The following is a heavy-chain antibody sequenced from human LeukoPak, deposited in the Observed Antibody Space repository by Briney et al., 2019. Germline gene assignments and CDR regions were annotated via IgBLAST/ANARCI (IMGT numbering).Heavy chain of an antibody. CDR1: GDSVSSNSAA. J-gene: IGHJ2*01. D-gene: IGHD3-10*01. V-gene: IGHV6-1*01. Sequence: SQTLSPTCALSGDSVSSNSAAWSWIRQSPSRGLEWLGRTYYRSKWNNNYAISVKSRITINPDTSKNQFSLQLNSVTPEDTGVYYCARARGYFDLWGRGTLVTVSS. CDR2: TYYRSKWNN. CDR3: ARARGYFDL.